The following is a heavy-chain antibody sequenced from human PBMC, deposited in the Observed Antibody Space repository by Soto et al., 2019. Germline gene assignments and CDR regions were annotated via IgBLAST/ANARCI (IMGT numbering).Heavy chain of an antibody. CDR2: IYYSGNT. J-gene: IGHJ3*02. CDR1: GDSISTYY. D-gene: IGHD6-13*01. Sequence: SETLSLTCTVSGDSISTYYWSWIRQPPGKGLEWIGYIYYSGNTNYNPSLKSRVTISVDTSKNHLSLKLTSLTTADTAVYYCARGKRQQLARVPFDIWGQGTMVTVSS. V-gene: IGHV4-59*01. CDR3: ARGKRQQLARVPFDI.